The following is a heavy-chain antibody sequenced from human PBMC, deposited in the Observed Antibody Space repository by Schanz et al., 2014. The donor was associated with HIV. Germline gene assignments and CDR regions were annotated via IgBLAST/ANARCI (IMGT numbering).Heavy chain of an antibody. J-gene: IGHJ6*02. V-gene: IGHV3-33*01. Sequence: QVQLVESGGGVVQPGRSLRLACAASGFTFRSDGMHWVRQAPGKGLEWVAVIWHDGTKKFYVDSVKGRFTISRDNSKSTLYLQMNSLRPEDTAVYYCAVTFIVVGSLATNGMDVWGQGTTVTVS. CDR1: GFTFRSDG. CDR3: AVTFIVVGSLATNGMDV. D-gene: IGHD3-22*01. CDR2: IWHDGTKK.